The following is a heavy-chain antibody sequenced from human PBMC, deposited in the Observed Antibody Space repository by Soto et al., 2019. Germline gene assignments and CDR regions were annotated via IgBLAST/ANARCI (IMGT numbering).Heavy chain of an antibody. J-gene: IGHJ3*02. Sequence: QVQLVQSGAEVKKPGSSVKVSCKASGGTFSTYSVSWVRQAPGQGLEWMGGIIPMFGSTKYAQTFQDRVTVTLQQSQSTVYMELSSLRSDDTAVYYCARSQGGEFQLLYAFDIWGQGTKVTVSS. D-gene: IGHD2-2*01. CDR3: ARSQGGEFQLLYAFDI. CDR1: GGTFSTYS. V-gene: IGHV1-69*01. CDR2: IIPMFGST.